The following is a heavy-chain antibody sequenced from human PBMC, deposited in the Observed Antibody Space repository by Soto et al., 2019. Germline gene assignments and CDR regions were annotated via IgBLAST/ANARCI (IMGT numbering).Heavy chain of an antibody. V-gene: IGHV4-4*07. CDR1: GGSISSYY. Sequence: SETLSLTCTVSGGSISSYYWSWVRQPAGKGLEWIGRIYTSGSTNYNPSLKSRVTMSVDTSKNQFSLKLSSVTAADTAVYYCARDWQGECITIFGVVTSGYYYGMDDWGQGTTVTVSS. D-gene: IGHD3-3*01. J-gene: IGHJ6*02. CDR2: IYTSGST. CDR3: ARDWQGECITIFGVVTSGYYYGMDD.